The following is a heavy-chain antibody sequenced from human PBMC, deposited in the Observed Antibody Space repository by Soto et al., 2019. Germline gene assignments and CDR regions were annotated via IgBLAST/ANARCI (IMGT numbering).Heavy chain of an antibody. CDR3: ARAGSDYVWGSYRYTQFFDY. J-gene: IGHJ4*02. Sequence: PGGSLRLSCAASGFTLSSYWMHWVRQAPGKGLVWVSRINSDGSSTSYADSVKGRFTISRDNAKNTLYLQMNSLRAEDTAVYYCARAGSDYVWGSYRYTQFFDYWGQGTLVTVSS. V-gene: IGHV3-74*01. CDR1: GFTLSSYW. D-gene: IGHD3-16*02. CDR2: INSDGSST.